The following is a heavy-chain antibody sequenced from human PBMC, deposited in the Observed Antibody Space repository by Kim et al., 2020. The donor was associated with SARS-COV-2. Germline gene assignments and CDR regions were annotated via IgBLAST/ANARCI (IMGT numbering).Heavy chain of an antibody. V-gene: IGHV3-33*06. D-gene: IGHD4-17*01. Sequence: YARSVKGRFTISRDNSKNTLYLQMNSLGAEDTAVYYCAKSTVTTHDAFDIWGQGTMVTVSS. J-gene: IGHJ3*02. CDR3: AKSTVTTHDAFDI.